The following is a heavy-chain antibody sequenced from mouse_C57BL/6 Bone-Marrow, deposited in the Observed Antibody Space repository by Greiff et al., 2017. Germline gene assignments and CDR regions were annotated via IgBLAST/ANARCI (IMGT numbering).Heavy chain of an antibody. CDR3: ARPHYYGSRYGLAY. V-gene: IGHV1-64*01. D-gene: IGHD1-1*01. Sequence: VQLQQPGAELVKPGASVKLSCKASGYTFTSYCMHWVKQRPGQGLEWIGMFHPNSGSTNYNEKFKSKATLTVDKSSSTAYMQLSSLTSEDSAVYYWARPHYYGSRYGLAYWGQGTRVTVSA. CDR2: FHPNSGST. CDR1: GYTFTSYC. J-gene: IGHJ3*01.